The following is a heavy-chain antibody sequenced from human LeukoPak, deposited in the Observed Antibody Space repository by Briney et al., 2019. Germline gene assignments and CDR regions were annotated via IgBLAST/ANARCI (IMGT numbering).Heavy chain of an antibody. Sequence: PGGSLRLSCAASGFTVSSNYMNWVRQAPGKGLEWVSVIYSGGSTYYADSVKGRFTISRDNSKNTLYLQMNSLRAEDTAVYYCAKGKKVVTHLFDYWGQGTLVTVSS. J-gene: IGHJ4*02. CDR2: IYSGGST. CDR3: AKGKKVVTHLFDY. V-gene: IGHV3-53*01. CDR1: GFTVSSNY. D-gene: IGHD4-23*01.